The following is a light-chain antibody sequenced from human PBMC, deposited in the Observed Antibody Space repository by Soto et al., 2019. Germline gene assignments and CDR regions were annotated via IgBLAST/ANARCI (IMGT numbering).Light chain of an antibody. V-gene: IGKV3-15*01. CDR1: QSVNSN. CDR3: QQRSNWPLT. J-gene: IGKJ4*01. CDR2: GTS. Sequence: EIVMTQSPATLSLYPGERATLSCRASQSVNSNLAWYQQKAGQAPRLLIYGTSTRATGIPARFSGSGSGTEFTLTISSLQSEDFAVYYCQQRSNWPLTFGGGSKVDIK.